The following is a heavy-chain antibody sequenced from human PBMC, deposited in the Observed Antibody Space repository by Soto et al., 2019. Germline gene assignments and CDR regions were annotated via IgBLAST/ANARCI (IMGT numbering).Heavy chain of an antibody. J-gene: IGHJ4*02. CDR3: ARGDSWLPGWGLDY. Sequence: QVQLQQWGAGLLKPSETLSLTCAVYGGSFSGYYWSWIRQPPGKGLEWIGEINHSGSTNYNPSLKSRVTISVYTSKKQFSLKLSSVTAADTAVYYCARGDSWLPGWGLDYWGQGTLVTVSS. CDR1: GGSFSGYY. D-gene: IGHD5-12*01. CDR2: INHSGST. V-gene: IGHV4-34*01.